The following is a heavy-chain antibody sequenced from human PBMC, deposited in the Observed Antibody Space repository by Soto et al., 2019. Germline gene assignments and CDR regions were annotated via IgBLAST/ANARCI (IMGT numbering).Heavy chain of an antibody. V-gene: IGHV3-30-3*01. Sequence: QVQLVESGGGVVQPGRSLRLSCAASGFTFSTYAMHWVRQAPGKGLEWVAVISFDGSKKYYADSVKDRFTVSRDNSKNTLYVQMNSLRVEDTAVYYCGRDRRFGNGYNLGFVYWGQGTLVTVSS. CDR3: GRDRRFGNGYNLGFVY. CDR2: ISFDGSKK. CDR1: GFTFSTYA. J-gene: IGHJ4*02. D-gene: IGHD5-12*01.